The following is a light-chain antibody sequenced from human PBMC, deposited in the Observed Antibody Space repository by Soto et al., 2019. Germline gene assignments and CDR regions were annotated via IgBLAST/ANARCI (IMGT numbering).Light chain of an antibody. J-gene: IGKJ1*01. V-gene: IGKV1-5*03. CDR1: QTISSW. CDR3: QHYNSYSEA. CDR2: KES. Sequence: DIQMTQSPSTLSGSVGDRVTITCRASQTISSWLAWYQQKPGKAPKLLIYKESTLKSGVLSRFSGSGSGTEFTLTISSLQPDDFATYYCQHYNSYSEAFGQGTKVELK.